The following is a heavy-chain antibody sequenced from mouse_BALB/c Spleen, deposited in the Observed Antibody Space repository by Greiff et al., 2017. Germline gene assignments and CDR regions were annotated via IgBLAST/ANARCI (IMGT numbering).Heavy chain of an antibody. D-gene: IGHD2-14*01. Sequence: VQRVESGPGLVQPSQSLSITCTVSGFSLTSYGVHWVRQSPGKGLEWLGVIWSGGSTDYNAAFISRLSISKDNSKSQVFFKMNSLQANDTAIYYCASYYRGAMDYWGQGTSVTVSS. J-gene: IGHJ4*01. CDR1: GFSLTSYG. V-gene: IGHV2-2*02. CDR3: ASYYRGAMDY. CDR2: IWSGGST.